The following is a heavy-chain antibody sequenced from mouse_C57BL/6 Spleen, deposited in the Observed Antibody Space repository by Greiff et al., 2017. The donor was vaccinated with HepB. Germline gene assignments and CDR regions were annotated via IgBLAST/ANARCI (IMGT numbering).Heavy chain of an antibody. V-gene: IGHV5-6*01. CDR3: ARQTAQAMGFAY. J-gene: IGHJ3*01. Sequence: EVMLVESGGDLVKPGGSLKLSCAASGFTFSSYGMSWVRQTPDKRLEWVATISSGGSYPYYPDSVKGRFTISRDNAKNTLYLQMSSLKSEDTAMYYCARQTAQAMGFAYWGQGTLVTVSA. CDR1: GFTFSSYG. CDR2: ISSGGSYP. D-gene: IGHD3-2*02.